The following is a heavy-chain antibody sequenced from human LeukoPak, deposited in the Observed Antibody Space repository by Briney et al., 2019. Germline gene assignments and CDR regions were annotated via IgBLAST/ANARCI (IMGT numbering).Heavy chain of an antibody. CDR3: ARVVGS. D-gene: IGHD1-26*01. V-gene: IGHV4-34*01. CDR2: INHSGST. J-gene: IGHJ4*02. CDR1: GGSFSGCY. Sequence: SETLSLTCAVYGGSFSGCYWSWIRQPPGKGLEWIGEINHSGSTNYNPSLKSRVTISVDTSKNQFSLKLSSVTAADTAVYYCARVVGSWGQGTLVTVSS.